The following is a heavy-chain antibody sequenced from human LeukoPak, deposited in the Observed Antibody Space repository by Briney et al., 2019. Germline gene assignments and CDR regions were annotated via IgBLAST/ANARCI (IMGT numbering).Heavy chain of an antibody. CDR3: AREGLGDYYDSSGPEYFQH. Sequence: ASVKVSCKASGYTFTGYYMHWVRQAPGQGLEWMGWINPNSGGTNYAQKFQGWVTMTRDTSISTAYMELSRLRSEDTAVYYCAREGLGDYYDSSGPEYFQHWGQGTLVTVSS. J-gene: IGHJ1*01. CDR2: INPNSGGT. CDR1: GYTFTGYY. D-gene: IGHD3-22*01. V-gene: IGHV1-2*04.